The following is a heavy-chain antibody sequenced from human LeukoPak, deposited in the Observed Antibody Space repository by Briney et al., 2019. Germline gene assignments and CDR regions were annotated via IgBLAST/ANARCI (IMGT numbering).Heavy chain of an antibody. CDR1: GFTFSSYG. D-gene: IGHD5-18*01. J-gene: IGHJ4*02. V-gene: IGHV3-30*02. CDR2: IRYDGSNK. Sequence: GGSLRLSCAASGFTFSSYGMHWVRQAPGKGLEWVAFIRYDGSNKYYADSVKGRFTISRGNSKNTLYLQMNSLRAEDTAVYYCAKDVDTAMVTYYFDYWGQGTLVTVSS. CDR3: AKDVDTAMVTYYFDY.